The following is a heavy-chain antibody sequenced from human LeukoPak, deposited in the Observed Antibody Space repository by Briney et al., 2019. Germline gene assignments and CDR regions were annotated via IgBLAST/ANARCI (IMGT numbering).Heavy chain of an antibody. D-gene: IGHD6-19*01. Sequence: GASVKVSCKASGYSFTGYYMHWVRQAPGQGLEWMGWINPNSGDTKYAQKFQGRVTMTRDTSISTAYMELTRLRSDDTAVFYCATSSGWKSNIDYWGQGTLVTVSS. V-gene: IGHV1-2*02. CDR3: ATSSGWKSNIDY. CDR2: INPNSGDT. J-gene: IGHJ4*02. CDR1: GYSFTGYY.